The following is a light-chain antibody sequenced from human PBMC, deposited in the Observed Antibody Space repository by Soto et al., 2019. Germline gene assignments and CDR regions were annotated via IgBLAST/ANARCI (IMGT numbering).Light chain of an antibody. Sequence: QSVLTQPASVSGSPGQSITISCTATSSDVGGYNYVSWYQQHPGKAPKLMIYEVSHRPSGVSNRFSGSKSGSTASLTISGLQAEDAADYYCSSYTSSSTVVFGGGTKVTVL. V-gene: IGLV2-14*01. CDR1: SSDVGGYNY. CDR3: SSYTSSSTVV. J-gene: IGLJ2*01. CDR2: EVS.